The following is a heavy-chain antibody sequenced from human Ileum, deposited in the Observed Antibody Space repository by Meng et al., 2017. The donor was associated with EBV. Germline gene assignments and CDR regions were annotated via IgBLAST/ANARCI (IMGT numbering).Heavy chain of an antibody. CDR1: GLTFSDAW. Sequence: RVDSGGGLVGPGGSLGFSCVVSGLTFSDAWLTWLRQTPGKGLEWVGRIRSKSDGGPIEYAAPVKGRSTISRDDSKDTLYLQLNSLKTEDTGVYYCATDLWGIYPMTWGQGTLVTVSS. V-gene: IGHV3-15*01. J-gene: IGHJ5*02. CDR3: ATDLWGIYPMT. D-gene: IGHD3-16*02. CDR2: IRSKSDGGPI.